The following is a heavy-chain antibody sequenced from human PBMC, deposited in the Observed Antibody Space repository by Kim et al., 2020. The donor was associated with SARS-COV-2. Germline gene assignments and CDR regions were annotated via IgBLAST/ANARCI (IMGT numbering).Heavy chain of an antibody. CDR2: ISYDGSNK. D-gene: IGHD3-10*01. CDR1: GFTFSNYG. J-gene: IGHJ4*02. CDR3: AKDQGTSGAVYY. V-gene: IGHV3-30*18. Sequence: GGSLRLSCAASGFTFSNYGMHWVRQAPGKGLEWVAVISYDGSNKYYADSVKGRFTISRDNSKNTLYLQMNSLRAEDTAVYYCAKDQGTSGAVYYWGQGTLVTVSS.